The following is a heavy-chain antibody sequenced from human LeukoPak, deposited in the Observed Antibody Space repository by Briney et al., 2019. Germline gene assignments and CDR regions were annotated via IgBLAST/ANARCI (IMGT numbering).Heavy chain of an antibody. Sequence: GGSLRLSCAASGFTFSSYAMNWVRQAPGKGLEWVSAIGRSGGSTYYADSVKGRFTMSRDNSKNTLSLQMNSLRAKDTAVYYCAKAPDCNSASCYTAIDYWGQGTLVTVSS. CDR1: GFTFSSYA. V-gene: IGHV3-23*01. CDR3: AKAPDCNSASCYTAIDY. CDR2: IGRSGGST. J-gene: IGHJ4*02. D-gene: IGHD2-2*02.